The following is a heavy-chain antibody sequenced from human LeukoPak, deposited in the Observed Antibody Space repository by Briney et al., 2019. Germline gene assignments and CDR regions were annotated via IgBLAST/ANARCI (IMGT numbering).Heavy chain of an antibody. CDR1: GDSISGSSYY. J-gene: IGHJ5*02. Sequence: SETLSLTCTVSGDSISGSSYYWGWIRQPPGKGLEWIGSIYYSGSTYYNPSLKSRVTISVDTSKNQFSLKLSSVTAADTAVYYCARGGGWSTFFDPWGQGTLVTVSS. D-gene: IGHD6-19*01. V-gene: IGHV4-39*07. CDR2: IYYSGST. CDR3: ARGGGWSTFFDP.